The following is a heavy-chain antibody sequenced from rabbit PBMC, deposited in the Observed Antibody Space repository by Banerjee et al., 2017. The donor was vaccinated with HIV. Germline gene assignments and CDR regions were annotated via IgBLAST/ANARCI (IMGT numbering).Heavy chain of an antibody. Sequence: QEQLEESGGDLVKPEGSLTLTCTASGFSFSSSYWICWVRQAPGKGLEWIACIGAGSSGTTYYASWAKGRFTISKTSSTTVTLQMTSLTAADTATYFCARDGSGWGADFNLWGPGTLVTVS. CDR1: GFSFSSSYW. V-gene: IGHV1S45*01. J-gene: IGHJ4*01. CDR3: ARDGSGWGADFNL. D-gene: IGHD4-1*01. CDR2: IGAGSSGTT.